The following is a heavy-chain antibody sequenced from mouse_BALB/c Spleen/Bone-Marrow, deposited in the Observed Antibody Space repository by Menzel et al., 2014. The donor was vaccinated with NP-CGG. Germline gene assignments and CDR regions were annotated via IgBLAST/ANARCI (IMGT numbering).Heavy chain of an antibody. CDR3: ARSDGYRAMDY. CDR1: GYAFSSSW. D-gene: IGHD2-3*01. V-gene: IGHV1-82*01. Sequence: VQLQQSGPELVKPGASVKISCKASGYAFSSSWMNWVKQRPGQGPEWIGRIFPGDGDTYYNGKFKGKATLTADKSSSTAYMQLSSLTSVDSAVYFCARSDGYRAMDYWGQGTSVTVSS. CDR2: IFPGDGDT. J-gene: IGHJ4*01.